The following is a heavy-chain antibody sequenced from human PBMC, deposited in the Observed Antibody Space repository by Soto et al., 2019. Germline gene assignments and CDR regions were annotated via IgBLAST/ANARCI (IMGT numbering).Heavy chain of an antibody. D-gene: IGHD1-26*01. J-gene: IGHJ3*02. Sequence: GGSLRLSCAASGSTFSSYWMHWVRQAPGKGLVWVSRINSDGSSTDYADSVKGRFTISRDNAKNTLYLQMNSVRAEDTAVYYCVRVKRGGLREVYYSEQLGFDIWGQGTMVTVSS. CDR1: GSTFSSYW. V-gene: IGHV3-74*01. CDR3: VRVKRGGLREVYYSEQLGFDI. CDR2: INSDGSST.